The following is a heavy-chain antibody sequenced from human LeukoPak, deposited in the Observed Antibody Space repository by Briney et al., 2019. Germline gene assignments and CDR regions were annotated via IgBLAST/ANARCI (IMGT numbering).Heavy chain of an antibody. J-gene: IGHJ4*02. V-gene: IGHV1-46*01. CDR1: GYTFTSYY. CDR3: ARAAGDSYGYRYYFDY. D-gene: IGHD5-18*01. CDR2: INPNGGST. Sequence: ASVTVSCKASGYTFTSYYIHWVRQAPGQGFEWMGLINPNGGSTDYAQKFQGRVTMTRDTSTSTVYMELSSLRSEDAAVYYCARAAGDSYGYRYYFDYWGQGTLVTVSS.